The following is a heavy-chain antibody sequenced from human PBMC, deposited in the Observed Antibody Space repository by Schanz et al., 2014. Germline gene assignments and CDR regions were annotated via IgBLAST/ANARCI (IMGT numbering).Heavy chain of an antibody. CDR1: GYTFTAYG. D-gene: IGHD5-12*01. V-gene: IGHV1-18*01. CDR3: ARDFSAYVGNYFDY. J-gene: IGHJ4*02. CDR2: ISAQTGDT. Sequence: VQSVHSGTEVQKLGASVKVSCQTSGYTFTAYGINWVRQAPGQGLEWIGWISAQTGDTRYAQKMQGRVTMTRDVSSTTAFLELSSLRYDDTAVYYCARDFSAYVGNYFDYWGQGTLVTVSS.